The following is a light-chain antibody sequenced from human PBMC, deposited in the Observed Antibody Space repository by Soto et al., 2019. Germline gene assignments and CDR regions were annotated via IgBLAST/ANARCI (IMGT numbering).Light chain of an antibody. CDR1: SSDVGGYNY. V-gene: IGLV2-14*03. J-gene: IGLJ1*01. CDR3: SSYTSSSTLYV. Sequence: QSGLTQPASVSGSPGQSFTFPCTGTSSDVGGYNYVSWYQQHPGKAPKLMIYDVSNRPSGVSYRFSGSKSGNTASLTISGLQAEDEADYCCSSYTSSSTLYVFGTGTKVTVL. CDR2: DVS.